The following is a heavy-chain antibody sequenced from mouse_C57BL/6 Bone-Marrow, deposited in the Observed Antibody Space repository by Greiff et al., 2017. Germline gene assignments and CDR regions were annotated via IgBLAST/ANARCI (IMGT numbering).Heavy chain of an antibody. D-gene: IGHD3-3*01. V-gene: IGHV3-6*01. CDR1: GYSITSGYY. CDR2: ISYDGSN. Sequence: EVKLMESGPGLVKPSQSLSLTCSVTGYSITSGYYWNWIRQFPGNKLEWMGYISYDGSNNYNPSLKNRISITRDTSKNQFFLKLNSVTTEDTATYYCARDLGGGGPYAMDYWGQGTSVTVSS. CDR3: ARDLGGGGPYAMDY. J-gene: IGHJ4*01.